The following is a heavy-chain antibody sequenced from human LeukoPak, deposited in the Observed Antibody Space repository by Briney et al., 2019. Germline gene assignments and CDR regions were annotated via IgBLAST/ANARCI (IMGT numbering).Heavy chain of an antibody. J-gene: IGHJ4*02. Sequence: PGGSLRLSCAVSGFTFTRYWMHWVRQAPGKGLVWVSRINGDGSRTTYADSVRGRFTISRDNAENTLYLQMNGLRAEDTAVYYCARGDDFSGDHWGQGTLVTVSS. CDR2: INGDGSRT. CDR3: ARGDDFSGDH. D-gene: IGHD3-16*01. V-gene: IGHV3-74*01. CDR1: GFTFTRYW.